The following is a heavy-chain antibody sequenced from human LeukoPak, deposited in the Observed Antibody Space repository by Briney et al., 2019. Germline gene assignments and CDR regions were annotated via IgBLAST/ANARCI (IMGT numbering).Heavy chain of an antibody. CDR1: GFSFSSYA. CDR3: AKGNPSSGWYIGMDV. CDR2: ISGSGVTT. V-gene: IGHV3-23*01. J-gene: IGHJ6*02. Sequence: GGSLRLSCAASGFSFSSYAMTWVRQAPGRGLEWVSTISGSGVTTYYADSVKGRFTISRDNSKNTLYLQMNSLRADDTAVYYCAKGNPSSGWYIGMDVWGQGTTVTVSS. D-gene: IGHD6-19*01.